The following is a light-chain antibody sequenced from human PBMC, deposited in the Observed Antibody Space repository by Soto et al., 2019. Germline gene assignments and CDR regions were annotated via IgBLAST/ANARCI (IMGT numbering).Light chain of an antibody. CDR1: TGAVTSGHY. J-gene: IGLJ2*01. Sequence: QAFVTQEPSLTVSPGVTVTLTCGSSTGAVTSGHYPYWFQQKPGQAPKTLIYDTTNKHSWSPARFSGSLLGGKAALTLSGAQPEDEADYYCLLVYSGIVVFGGGTKVTVL. V-gene: IGLV7-46*01. CDR3: LLVYSGIVV. CDR2: DTT.